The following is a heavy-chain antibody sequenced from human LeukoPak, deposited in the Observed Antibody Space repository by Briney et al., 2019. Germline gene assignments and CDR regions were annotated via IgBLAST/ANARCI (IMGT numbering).Heavy chain of an antibody. J-gene: IGHJ3*02. V-gene: IGHV4-39*07. CDR3: AIWSGSYSDAFDI. CDR1: GGSISSSSYY. D-gene: IGHD1-26*01. CDR2: IYYSGST. Sequence: PSETLSLTCTVSGGSISSSSYYWGWIRQPPGKGLEWIGSIYYSGSTYYNPSLKSRVTISVDTSKNQFSLKLSSVTAADTAVYYCAIWSGSYSDAFDIWGQGTMVTVSS.